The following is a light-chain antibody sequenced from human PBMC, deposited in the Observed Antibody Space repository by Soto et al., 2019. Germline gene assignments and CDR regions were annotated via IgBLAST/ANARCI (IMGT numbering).Light chain of an antibody. CDR2: DVS. CDR3: SSYTSSSTSR. Sequence: ALTQPASVSGSPGQSITISCTGTSSDVGGYNYVSWYQQHPGKAPKLMIYDVSNRPSGVSNRFSGSKSGNTASLTISGLQAEDEADYYCSSYTSSSTSRFGGGTKLTVL. J-gene: IGLJ3*02. CDR1: SSDVGGYNY. V-gene: IGLV2-14*01.